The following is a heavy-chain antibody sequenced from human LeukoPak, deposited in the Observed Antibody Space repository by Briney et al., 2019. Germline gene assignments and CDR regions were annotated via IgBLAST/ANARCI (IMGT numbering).Heavy chain of an antibody. CDR3: ARVTRSGWYPVDY. D-gene: IGHD6-19*01. V-gene: IGHV1-46*01. J-gene: IGHJ4*02. CDR2: INPSGGRT. Sequence: ASVKVSCKASGYTFTSYYMYWVRQAPGQGLEWMGIINPSGGRTSYAQKFQGRVTMTRDTSTSTVYMELSSLRSEDTAVYYCARVTRSGWYPVDYWGQGTLVTVSS. CDR1: GYTFTSYY.